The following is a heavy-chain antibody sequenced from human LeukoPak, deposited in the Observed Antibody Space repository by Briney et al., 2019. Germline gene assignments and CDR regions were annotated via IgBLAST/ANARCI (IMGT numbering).Heavy chain of an antibody. CDR3: ARSLLGQWLVRRSFDY. J-gene: IGHJ4*02. D-gene: IGHD6-19*01. CDR2: ILYDGSNK. CDR1: GFTFSNYV. V-gene: IGHV3-30-3*01. Sequence: GRSLRLSCAASGFTFSNYVIHWVRQAPGKGLEWVAVILYDGSNKYYADSVKGRFTISRGNGKNSLYLHMNSVRAEDTAVYYCARSLLGQWLVRRSFDYLGQGALVTVSS.